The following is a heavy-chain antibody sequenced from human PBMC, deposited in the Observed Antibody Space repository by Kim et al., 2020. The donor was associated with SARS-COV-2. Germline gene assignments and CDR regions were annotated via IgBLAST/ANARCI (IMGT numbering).Heavy chain of an antibody. Sequence: VGSLRLSCAASGFTFSSYSMNWVRQAPGKGLEWVSSISSSSSYIYYADSVKGRFTISRDNAKNSLYLQMNSLRAEDTAVYYCAREVIAVAGTYYYYGMDVWGQGTTVTVSS. D-gene: IGHD6-19*01. CDR1: GFTFSSYS. CDR3: AREVIAVAGTYYYYGMDV. V-gene: IGHV3-21*01. CDR2: ISSSSSYI. J-gene: IGHJ6*02.